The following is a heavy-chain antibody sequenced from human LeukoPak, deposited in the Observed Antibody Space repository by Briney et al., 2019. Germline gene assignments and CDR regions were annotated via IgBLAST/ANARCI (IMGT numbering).Heavy chain of an antibody. CDR2: IKQDGSEK. J-gene: IGHJ6*03. Sequence: GGSLRLSCAASGFTFSSYAMSWVRQAPGKGLEWVANIKQDGSEKYYVDSVRGRFSISRDNAKNSLFLQMNSLRVEDTAVYYCARDGDGSYYPASYYYYMDVWGRGTTVTVSS. V-gene: IGHV3-7*01. CDR3: ARDGDGSYYPASYYYYMDV. CDR1: GFTFSSYA. D-gene: IGHD1-26*01.